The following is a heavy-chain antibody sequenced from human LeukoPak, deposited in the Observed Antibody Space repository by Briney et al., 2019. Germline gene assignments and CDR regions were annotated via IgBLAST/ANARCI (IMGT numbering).Heavy chain of an antibody. D-gene: IGHD2-21*02. J-gene: IGHJ4*02. CDR1: GGSISSSSYY. CDR3: ARRGVTRPFDY. Sequence: SXXLSLTCTVSGGSISSSSYYWGWIRQPPGKGLEWIGSIYYSGSTYYNPSLKSRVTISVDTSKNQFSLKLSSVTAADTAVYYCARRGVTRPFDYWGQGTLVTVSS. CDR2: IYYSGST. V-gene: IGHV4-39*01.